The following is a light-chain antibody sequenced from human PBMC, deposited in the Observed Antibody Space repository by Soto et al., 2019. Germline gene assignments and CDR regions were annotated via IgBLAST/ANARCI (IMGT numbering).Light chain of an antibody. CDR3: QQRSNWPPLT. Sequence: EIVLTQSPGTLSLSPGERATLSCSASETINSNYLAWYQQKPGQAPRLLIYGAYTRATGIPATFSGSGSGTDFTLTISNLEPEDFAVYYCQQRSNWPPLTCGGGTKVDIK. CDR2: GAY. CDR1: ETINSNY. V-gene: IGKV3D-20*02. J-gene: IGKJ4*01.